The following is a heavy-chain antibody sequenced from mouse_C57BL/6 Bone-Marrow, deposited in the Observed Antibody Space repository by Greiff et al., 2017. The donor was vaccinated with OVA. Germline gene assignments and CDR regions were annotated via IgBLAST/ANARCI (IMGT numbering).Heavy chain of an antibody. CDR3: AGAHYGNPWFAY. V-gene: IGHV5-4*03. CDR2: ISDGGSYT. J-gene: IGHJ3*01. D-gene: IGHD2-1*01. Sequence: EVKLEESGGGLVKPGGSLKLSCAASGFTFTSYAMSWVRQTPEKRLEWVATISDGGSYTYYPDNVKGRFTIARDNAKNNLYLQMSQLKSEDTAMYYCAGAHYGNPWFAYWGQGTLVTVSA. CDR1: GFTFTSYA.